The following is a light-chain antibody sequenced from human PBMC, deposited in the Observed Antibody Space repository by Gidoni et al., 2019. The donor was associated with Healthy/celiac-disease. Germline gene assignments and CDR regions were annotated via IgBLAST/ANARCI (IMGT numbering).Light chain of an antibody. CDR3: QSYDSSLSGSDWV. Sequence: QSVLTQPPSVAGAPGQRGTISCTGSSPNIGAGYDVHWYEQLPGTAPKHPIYGNSNPPSGVPDRFSGSKSGTTASLAITGLQAEDEADYYCQSYDSSLSGSDWVFGGGTKLTVL. J-gene: IGLJ3*02. CDR1: SPNIGAGYD. V-gene: IGLV1-40*01. CDR2: GNS.